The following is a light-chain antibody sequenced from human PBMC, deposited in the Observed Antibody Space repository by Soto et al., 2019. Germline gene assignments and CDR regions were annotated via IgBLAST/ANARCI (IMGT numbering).Light chain of an antibody. CDR2: ASS. CDR1: QNVVNN. CDR3: QQYYHWGLS. V-gene: IGKV3D-15*01. Sequence: VMTQSPGNLSVSPGERVTLFCRASQNVVNNIAWYQVKPAKPPRLLIYASSTRATGIPATFSGSGSETQFSLTISSRQSEDYAVYYCQQYYHWGLSFGGGTKVEI. J-gene: IGKJ4*01.